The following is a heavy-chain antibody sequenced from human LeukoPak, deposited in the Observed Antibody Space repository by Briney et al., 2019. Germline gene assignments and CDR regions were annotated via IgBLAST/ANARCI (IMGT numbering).Heavy chain of an antibody. CDR1: GYTFTGYG. D-gene: IGHD2-21*01. CDR3: VRGRDSPYYYYMDV. V-gene: IGHV1-18*01. J-gene: IGHJ6*03. Sequence: ASVKVSCKASGYTFTGYGISWVRQAPGQGLEWMGWISAYNGNTNYAQKLQGRVTMTTDTSTSTAYMELRSLRSDDTAVYYFVRGRDSPYYYYMDVWGKGTTVTVSS. CDR2: ISAYNGNT.